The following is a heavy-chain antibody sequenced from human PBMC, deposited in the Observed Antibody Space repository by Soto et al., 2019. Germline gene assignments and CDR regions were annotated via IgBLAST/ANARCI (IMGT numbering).Heavy chain of an antibody. V-gene: IGHV3-21*06. CDR3: ARESQDLTSNFDY. Sequence: VGSLRLSCAASVFTFTRYSMNCVRHSPGKGLEWVSSISSTTNYIYYGDSMKGRFTISRDNAKNSLYLEMNSLRAEDTAVYYCARESQDLTSNFDYWGQATLVTLSS. J-gene: IGHJ4*02. CDR2: ISSTTNYI. CDR1: VFTFTRYS.